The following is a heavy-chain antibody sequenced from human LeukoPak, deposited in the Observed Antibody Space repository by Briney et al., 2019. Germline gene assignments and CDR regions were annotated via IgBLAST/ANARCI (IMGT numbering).Heavy chain of an antibody. V-gene: IGHV4-59*01. CDR1: GGAISNYY. CDR2: IFYTGST. Sequence: SETLSLTCTVSGGAISNYYWSWIRQPPGRGLEWIGYIFYTGSTNYNPSLKSRVTISVDTSKNQFSLKVSSVTAADTAVYYCARDVGFDWGQGTLVTVSS. J-gene: IGHJ4*02. D-gene: IGHD6-25*01. CDR3: ARDVGFD.